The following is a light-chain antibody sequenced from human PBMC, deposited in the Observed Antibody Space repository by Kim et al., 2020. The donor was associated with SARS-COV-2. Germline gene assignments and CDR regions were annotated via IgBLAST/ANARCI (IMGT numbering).Light chain of an antibody. V-gene: IGKV1-27*01. CDR3: QKYNSVPFT. Sequence: DIQMTQSPSSLSASVGDRVIITCRASQGVSNYLAWYQQKPGKGPKVLIYAASTLRSGVPSRFSGSGSGTDFTLTISSLQPEDVATYYCQKYNSVPFTFGGGTKVDIK. J-gene: IGKJ4*01. CDR2: AAS. CDR1: QGVSNY.